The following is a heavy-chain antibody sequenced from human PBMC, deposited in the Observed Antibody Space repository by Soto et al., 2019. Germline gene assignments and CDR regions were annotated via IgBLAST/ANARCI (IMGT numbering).Heavy chain of an antibody. Sequence: PSETLSLTCAVSGYSISNTNWWGWIRQPPGKGLEWIGYIYYSGSTYYNPSLKSRVTISVDTSKNQFSLKLSSVTAADTAVYYCARGRTQSPTPEDYSGQGTLVTVSS. CDR1: GYSISNTNW. CDR3: ARGRTQSPTPEDY. J-gene: IGHJ4*02. V-gene: IGHV4-28*03. CDR2: IYYSGST.